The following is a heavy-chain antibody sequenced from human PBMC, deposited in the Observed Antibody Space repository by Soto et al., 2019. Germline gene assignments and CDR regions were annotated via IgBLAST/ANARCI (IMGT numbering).Heavy chain of an antibody. D-gene: IGHD3-22*01. J-gene: IGHJ4*02. CDR2: IIPIFGTA. Sequence: QVQLVQSGAEVKKPGSSVKVSCKASGGTFSSYAISWVRQAPGQGLEWMGGIIPIFGTANYAQKFQGRVTITADESTSTAYMELSSLRSEDTAVYYCARGTPPSSPYSYDSSGYYDWGQGTLVTVSS. CDR1: GGTFSSYA. CDR3: ARGTPPSSPYSYDSSGYYD. V-gene: IGHV1-69*12.